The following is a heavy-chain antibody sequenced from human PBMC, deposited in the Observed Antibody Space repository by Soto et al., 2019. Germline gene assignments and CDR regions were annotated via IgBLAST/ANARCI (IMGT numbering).Heavy chain of an antibody. V-gene: IGHV1-46*01. CDR3: ASLLAYCGGDCPRGAFDI. CDR2: INPSGGST. Sequence: ASVKVSCKASGYTFTSYYMHWVRQAPGQGLEWMGIINPSGGSTSYAQKFQGRVTMTRDTSTSTVYMELSSLRSEDTAVYYCASLLAYCGGDCPRGAFDIWDQGTMVTVSS. CDR1: GYTFTSYY. J-gene: IGHJ3*02. D-gene: IGHD2-21*02.